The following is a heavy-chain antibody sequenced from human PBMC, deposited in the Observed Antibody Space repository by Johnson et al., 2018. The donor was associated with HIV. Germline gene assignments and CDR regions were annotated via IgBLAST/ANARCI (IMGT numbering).Heavy chain of an antibody. Sequence: FTVSTYAMHWVRQAPGKGLEWVAAISYDGSNKYYADSVKGRFTISRDNAKNSLYLQMNSLRAEDTALYYCARGAVAAGLGAFDIWGQGTVVTVSS. CDR2: ISYDGSNK. V-gene: IGHV3-30*04. CDR1: FTVSTYA. J-gene: IGHJ3*02. D-gene: IGHD6-19*01. CDR3: ARGAVAAGLGAFDI.